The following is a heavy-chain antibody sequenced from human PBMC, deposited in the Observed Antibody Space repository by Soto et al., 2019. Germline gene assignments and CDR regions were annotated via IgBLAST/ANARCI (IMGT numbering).Heavy chain of an antibody. J-gene: IGHJ4*02. D-gene: IGHD3-22*01. Sequence: ASVKVSCKASGGTFSSYAISWVRQAPGQGLEWMGGIIPIFGTANYAQKFQGRVTITADESTSTAYMELSSLRSEDTAVYYCASGFHYYDSSGYVGPILSLSSFDYWGQGTLVTVSS. CDR1: GGTFSSYA. CDR3: ASGFHYYDSSGYVGPILSLSSFDY. CDR2: IIPIFGTA. V-gene: IGHV1-69*13.